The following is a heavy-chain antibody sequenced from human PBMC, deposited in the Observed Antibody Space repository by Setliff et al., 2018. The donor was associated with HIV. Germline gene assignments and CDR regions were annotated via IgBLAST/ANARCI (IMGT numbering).Heavy chain of an antibody. Sequence: SETLSLTCTVSGGSISRGSYYWSWIRQPAGKGLEWIGRIYTNGNTNYNPSLKSRVTVSADMSKNQFSLNLTSVAAADTAVYYCAKRPGYGYPFHIWGQGTMVTVSS. CDR3: AKRPGYGYPFHI. J-gene: IGHJ3*02. CDR2: IYTNGNT. CDR1: GGSISRGSYY. D-gene: IGHD5-18*01. V-gene: IGHV4-61*02.